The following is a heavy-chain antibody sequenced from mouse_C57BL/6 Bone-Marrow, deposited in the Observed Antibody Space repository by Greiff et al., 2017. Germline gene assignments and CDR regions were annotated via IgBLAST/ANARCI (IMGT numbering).Heavy chain of an antibody. D-gene: IGHD2-1*01. V-gene: IGHV1-69*01. CDR2: IDPSDSYT. CDR3: AIEEGNPFAY. CDR1: GYTFTSYW. J-gene: IGHJ3*01. Sequence: QVQLQQPGAELVMPGASVKLSCKASGYTFTSYWMHWVKQRPGQGLEWIGEIDPSDSYTNYNQKFKGKSTLTVDKSSSTAYMQLSSLTSEDSAVYYCAIEEGNPFAYWGQGTLVTVSA.